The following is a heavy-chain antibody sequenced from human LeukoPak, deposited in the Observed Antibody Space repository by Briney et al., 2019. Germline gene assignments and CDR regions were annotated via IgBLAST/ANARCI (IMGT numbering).Heavy chain of an antibody. D-gene: IGHD6-13*01. CDR2: INPNSGGT. CDR1: GYTFTGYY. V-gene: IGHV1-2*02. Sequence: ASVKVSCKASGYTFTGYYMHWVRQAPGQGLEWMGWINPNSGGTNYAQKFQGRITMTRDTSISTAYMELSRLRSDDTAVYYCARRIYLISPRGAAAGRAVDYWGQGTLVTVSS. CDR3: ARRIYLISPRGAAAGRAVDY. J-gene: IGHJ4*02.